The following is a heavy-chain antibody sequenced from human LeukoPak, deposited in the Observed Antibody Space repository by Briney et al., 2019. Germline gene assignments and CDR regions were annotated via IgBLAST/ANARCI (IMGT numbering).Heavy chain of an antibody. D-gene: IGHD5-18*01. V-gene: IGHV4-34*01. Sequence: SETLSLTCGVYGGSFTAYYWTWIRQSPGKGLEWIGEISHSGSTDYNPSLGSRVTISQDTSRNQFSLKVTSLTAADTAVYYCARGRRGYSYASDYWGQGTLVTVSS. CDR1: GGSFTAYY. CDR2: ISHSGST. J-gene: IGHJ4*02. CDR3: ARGRRGYSYASDY.